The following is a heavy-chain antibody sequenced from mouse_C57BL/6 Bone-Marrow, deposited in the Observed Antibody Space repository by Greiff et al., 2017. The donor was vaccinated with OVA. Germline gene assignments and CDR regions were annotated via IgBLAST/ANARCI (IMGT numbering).Heavy chain of an antibody. Sequence: EVQRVESGPSLVRPSQTLSLTCTVTGFSINSDCYWIWIRQFPGNKLEYIGYTFYSGITYYNPSLESRTYITRDTSKNQFSLKLSSVTTEDTATYYCARDLWLLLFYYAMDYWGQGTSVTVSS. J-gene: IGHJ4*01. CDR2: TFYSGIT. CDR3: ARDLWLLLFYYAMDY. CDR1: GFSINSDCY. V-gene: IGHV3-3*01. D-gene: IGHD2-3*01.